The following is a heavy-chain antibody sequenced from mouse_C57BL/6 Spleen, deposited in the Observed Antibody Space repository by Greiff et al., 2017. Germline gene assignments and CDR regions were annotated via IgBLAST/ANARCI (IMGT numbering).Heavy chain of an antibody. CDR2: ISNGGGST. J-gene: IGHJ4*01. Sequence: EVMLVESGGGLVQPGGSLKLSCAASGFTFSDYYMYWVRQTPEKRLEWVAYISNGGGSTYYPDTVKGRFTISRDNAKNTLYLQMSRLKSEDTAMYDCARRYGSSYRDAMDYWGQGTSVTVSS. CDR3: ARRYGSSYRDAMDY. CDR1: GFTFSDYY. V-gene: IGHV5-12*01. D-gene: IGHD1-1*01.